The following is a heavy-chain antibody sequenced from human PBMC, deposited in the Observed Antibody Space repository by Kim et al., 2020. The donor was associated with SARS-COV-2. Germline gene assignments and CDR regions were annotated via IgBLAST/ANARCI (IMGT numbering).Heavy chain of an antibody. Sequence: SETLSLTCAVYGGSFSGYYWSWIRQPPGKGLEWIGEINHSGSTNYNPSLKSRVTISVDTSKNQFSLKLSSVPAADTAAYYCSRGAAGHYFDYWGQGTLVT. V-gene: IGHV4-34*01. CDR3: SRGAAGHYFDY. CDR2: INHSGST. D-gene: IGHD6-13*01. J-gene: IGHJ4*02. CDR1: GGSFSGYY.